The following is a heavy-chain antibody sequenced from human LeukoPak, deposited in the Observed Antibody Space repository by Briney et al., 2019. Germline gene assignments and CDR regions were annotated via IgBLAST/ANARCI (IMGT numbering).Heavy chain of an antibody. J-gene: IGHJ5*02. CDR1: GFTFSNYW. CDR2: IKPDGSEK. V-gene: IGHV3-7*05. CDR3: VRGSSGTVVRGVAWAWFDP. D-gene: IGHD3-10*01. Sequence: TGGSLRLSCVASGFTFSNYWMTWVRQAPGKGLEWVANIKPDGSEKHFVDSVRGRFTISRDNAKVSLYLQMNSLRAEDTAVYYCVRGSSGTVVRGVAWAWFDPWGQGTLVTVSS.